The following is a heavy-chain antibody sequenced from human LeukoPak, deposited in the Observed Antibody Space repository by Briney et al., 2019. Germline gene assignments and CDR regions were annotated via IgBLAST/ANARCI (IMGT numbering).Heavy chain of an antibody. D-gene: IGHD3-9*01. Sequence: GGSLRLSCAASGFTFSSYAMSWVRQAPGKGLEWVSAISGSGGSTYYADSVKGRFTISRDNSKNTLYLQMNSLRAEDTAVYYCAKDPVLRYFDWLLFGPDYWGQGTLVTVSS. CDR1: GFTFSSYA. J-gene: IGHJ4*02. CDR2: ISGSGGST. V-gene: IGHV3-23*01. CDR3: AKDPVLRYFDWLLFGPDY.